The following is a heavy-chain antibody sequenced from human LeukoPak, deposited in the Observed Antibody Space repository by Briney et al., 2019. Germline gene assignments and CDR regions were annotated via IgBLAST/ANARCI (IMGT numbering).Heavy chain of an antibody. CDR2: MSNSGSS. J-gene: IGHJ4*02. V-gene: IGHV4-4*08. CDR3: ARDLGSSGYYSLDY. Sequence: PSETLSLTCTVSGGSISAYYWSWIRQPPGKGLEWIGYMSNSGSSNYNPSLKGRLSISVDTSKSQFSLKLSSVTAADTAVYYCARDLGSSGYYSLDYWGQGTLVTVSS. D-gene: IGHD3-22*01. CDR1: GGSISAYY.